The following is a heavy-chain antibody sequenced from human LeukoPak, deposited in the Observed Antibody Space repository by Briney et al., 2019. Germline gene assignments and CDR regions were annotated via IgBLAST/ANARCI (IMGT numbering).Heavy chain of an antibody. CDR2: ISSSSITI. V-gene: IGHV3-48*04. Sequence: GGSLRLSCAASGFTFSSYSLNWVRQAPGKGLEWVSFISSSSITIYYADSVKGRFTISRDNAEKSLYLQMNSLRAEDTAVYYCARDRSGSYSAIDYWRQGTLVTVSS. CDR3: ARDRSGSYSAIDY. D-gene: IGHD1-26*01. CDR1: GFTFSSYS. J-gene: IGHJ4*02.